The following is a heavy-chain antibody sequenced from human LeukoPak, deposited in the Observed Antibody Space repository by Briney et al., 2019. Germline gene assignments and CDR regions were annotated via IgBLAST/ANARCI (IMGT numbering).Heavy chain of an antibody. J-gene: IGHJ4*02. V-gene: IGHV3-23*01. CDR3: AKVRRDGYNFDY. D-gene: IGHD5-24*01. CDR2: ISGSGGST. Sequence: GGSLRLSCAASGFTFSSYAMSWVRQATGKGQEWVSAISGSGGSTCYADSVKGRFTISRDNSKNTLYLQMNSLRAEDTAVYYCAKVRRDGYNFDYWGQGTLVTVSS. CDR1: GFTFSSYA.